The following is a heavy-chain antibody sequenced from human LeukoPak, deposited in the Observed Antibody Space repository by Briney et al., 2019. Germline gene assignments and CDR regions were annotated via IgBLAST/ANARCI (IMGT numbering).Heavy chain of an antibody. V-gene: IGHV3-33*01. D-gene: IGHD3-10*01. CDR1: GFTFRNFG. Sequence: GGSLRLSCAASGFTFRNFGMHWVRQAPGKGLEWVALIWNDGSNKGYADSVKGRFSISRDNSKNTLYLQMNSLRAEDTAVYYCARDRTRYYGSGKNYYYYGMDVWGQGTTVTVSS. J-gene: IGHJ6*02. CDR2: IWNDGSNK. CDR3: ARDRTRYYGSGKNYYYYGMDV.